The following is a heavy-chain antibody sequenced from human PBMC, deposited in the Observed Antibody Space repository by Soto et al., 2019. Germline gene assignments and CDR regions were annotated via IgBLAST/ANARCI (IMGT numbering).Heavy chain of an antibody. CDR1: GGSISSYY. Sequence: PSETLSLTCTVSGGSISSYYWSWIRQPPGKGLEWIGYIYYSGSTNYNPSLKSRVTISVDTSKNQFSLKLSSVTAADTAVYYCASQYVSSGWYPPMVHWFDPWGQGTLVTAPQ. V-gene: IGHV4-59*08. J-gene: IGHJ5*02. CDR3: ASQYVSSGWYPPMVHWFDP. CDR2: IYYSGST. D-gene: IGHD6-19*01.